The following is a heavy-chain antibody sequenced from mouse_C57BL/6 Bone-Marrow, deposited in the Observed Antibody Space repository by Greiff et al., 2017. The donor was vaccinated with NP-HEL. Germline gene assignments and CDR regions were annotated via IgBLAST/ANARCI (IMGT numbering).Heavy chain of an antibody. V-gene: IGHV5-9*01. CDR1: GFTFSSYT. D-gene: IGHD2-3*01. CDR2: ISGGGGNT. Sequence: EVKLVESGGGLVKPGGSLKLSCAASGFTFSSYTMSWVRQTPEQRLEWVATISGGGGNTYYPDSVKGRFTISRDNAKNTLYLQMSSLRSEDTALYYCARQEIYDGYSLHAWFAYWGQGTLVTVSA. CDR3: ARQEIYDGYSLHAWFAY. J-gene: IGHJ3*01.